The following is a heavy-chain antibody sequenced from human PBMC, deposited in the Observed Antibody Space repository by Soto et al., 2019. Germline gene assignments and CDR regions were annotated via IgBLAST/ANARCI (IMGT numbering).Heavy chain of an antibody. CDR2: IYYSGST. CDR1: GGSISSGGYY. D-gene: IGHD2-2*01. CDR3: ARIRCSSTSCPSDY. Sequence: SETLSLTCTVSGGSISSGGYYWSWIRQHPGKGLEWIGYIYYSGSTYYNPSLKSRVTISVDTSKNQFSPKLSSVTAADTAVYYCARIRCSSTSCPSDYWGQGTLVTVSS. V-gene: IGHV4-31*03. J-gene: IGHJ4*02.